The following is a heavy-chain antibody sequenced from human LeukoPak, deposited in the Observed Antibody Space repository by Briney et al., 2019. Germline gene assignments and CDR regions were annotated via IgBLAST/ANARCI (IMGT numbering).Heavy chain of an antibody. Sequence: PGGSLRLSCAASGFPVSSNYMSWVGQAPAKGLEWVSIIYGGGSAYYADSVNGRFTISRRISKYKLVLQMNSLRTEDTAVYYCARAYDSSGYWPDYCHHWGQGTLVTVSS. CDR2: IYGGGSA. J-gene: IGHJ1*01. V-gene: IGHV3-53*04. D-gene: IGHD3-22*01. CDR1: GFPVSSNY. CDR3: ARAYDSSGYWPDYCHH.